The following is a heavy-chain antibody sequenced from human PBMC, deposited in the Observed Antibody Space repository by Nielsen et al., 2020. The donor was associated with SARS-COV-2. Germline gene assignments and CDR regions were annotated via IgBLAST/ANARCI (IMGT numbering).Heavy chain of an antibody. CDR1: GFTFSSYA. CDR2: ISGSGGST. V-gene: IGHV3-23*01. D-gene: IGHD1-26*01. CDR3: AKDLGRPEIYYYYYGMDV. J-gene: IGHJ6*02. Sequence: GESLKISCAASGFTFSSYAMSWVRQAPGKGLEWVSAISGSGGSTYYADSVKGRFTTSRDNSKNTLYLQMNSLRAEDTAVYYCAKDLGRPEIYYYYYGMDVWGQGTTVTVSS.